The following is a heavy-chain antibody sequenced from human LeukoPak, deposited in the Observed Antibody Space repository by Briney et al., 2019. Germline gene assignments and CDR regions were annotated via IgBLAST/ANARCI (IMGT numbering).Heavy chain of an antibody. J-gene: IGHJ6*03. CDR1: GGSFSGYY. CDR3: ARQGGRAPFYYYYYMDV. D-gene: IGHD2-15*01. V-gene: IGHV4-59*08. Sequence: SETLSLTCAVYGGSFSGYYWSWIRQPPGKGLEWIGYIYYSGSTNYNPSLKSRVTISVDTSKNQFSLKLSSVTAADTAVYYCARQGGRAPFYYYYYMDVWGKGTTVTVSS. CDR2: IYYSGST.